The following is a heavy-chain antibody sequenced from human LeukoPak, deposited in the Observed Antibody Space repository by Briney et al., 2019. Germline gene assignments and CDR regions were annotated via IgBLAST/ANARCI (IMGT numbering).Heavy chain of an antibody. D-gene: IGHD4-17*01. CDR1: GFTFDDYA. CDR2: IDWNSDTI. J-gene: IGHJ3*01. Sequence: GRSLRLSCAASGFTFDDYAMHWVRQAPGKGLEWVSGIDWNSDTIGFADSVKGRFTISRDNAKNSLYLQMNSLRAEDTAQYFCARDPNGDYIGAFEFWGRGTVVTVSS. V-gene: IGHV3-9*01. CDR3: ARDPNGDYIGAFEF.